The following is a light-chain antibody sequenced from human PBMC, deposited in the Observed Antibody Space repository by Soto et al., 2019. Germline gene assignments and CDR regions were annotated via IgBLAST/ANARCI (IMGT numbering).Light chain of an antibody. CDR1: QSISDT. CDR2: QTS. J-gene: IGKJ1*01. V-gene: IGKV3D-15*03. Sequence: IVMTQSPATLSVSPGGRATLSCRASQSISDTLAWYQHRPGQAPRLLIYQTSIRAAGIPARFSASGSGTDFTLTISDVQPEDFALYYCHQRQSWPRTFGQGTKVDIK. CDR3: HQRQSWPRT.